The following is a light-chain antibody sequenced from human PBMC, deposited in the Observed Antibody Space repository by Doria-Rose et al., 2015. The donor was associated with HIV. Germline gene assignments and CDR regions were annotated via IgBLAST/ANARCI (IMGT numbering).Light chain of an antibody. CDR1: QRIKSSY. CDR3: QQYGTSRGT. V-gene: IGKV3-20*01. J-gene: IGKJ5*01. CDR2: DAS. Sequence: EIVLTQSPGALSLSPGGRATLSCRASQRIKSSYLAWYQQKPGQAPTLLIYDASTSATGIPDRFSGSGSGTDFTLSISRLEPEDVAVYYCQQYGTSRGTFGQGTRLEIK.